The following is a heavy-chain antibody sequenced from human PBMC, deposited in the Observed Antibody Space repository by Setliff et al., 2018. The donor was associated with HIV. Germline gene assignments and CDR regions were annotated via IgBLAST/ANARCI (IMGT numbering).Heavy chain of an antibody. CDR1: GGSIRSGGYY. Sequence: LSLTCTVSGGSIRSGGYYWSWIRQHPGKGLEWIGYIYYSGSTYYNPSLKSRVTISVDTSKNQFSLKLSSVTAADTAVYYCARAPGGHLESFDVWGQGTMVTV. D-gene: IGHD2-21*02. CDR2: IYYSGST. V-gene: IGHV4-31*03. J-gene: IGHJ3*01. CDR3: ARAPGGHLESFDV.